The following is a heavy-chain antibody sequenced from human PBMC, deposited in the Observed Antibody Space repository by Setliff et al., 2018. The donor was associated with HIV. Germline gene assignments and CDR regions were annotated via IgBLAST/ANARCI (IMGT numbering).Heavy chain of an antibody. Sequence: SGPTLVNPTQTLTLTCTFSGFSLSTSGVGVGWIRQPPGEALEWLALIYWEDDKFYSTSLKTRLTISKDTSKNQVVLTMTNMGPLDTATYFCARTYGSASKLDYWGPGTLVTVSS. D-gene: IGHD3-10*01. CDR1: GFSLSTSGVG. J-gene: IGHJ4*02. CDR2: IYWEDDK. CDR3: ARTYGSASKLDY. V-gene: IGHV2-5*02.